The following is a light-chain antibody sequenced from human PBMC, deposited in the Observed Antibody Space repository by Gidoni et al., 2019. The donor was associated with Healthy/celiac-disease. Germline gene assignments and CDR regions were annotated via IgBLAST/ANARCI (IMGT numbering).Light chain of an antibody. CDR3: QQRSNWPLLT. CDR1: QSVISY. Sequence: EIVLTQSPATLSLSPGERATLSCRASQSVISYLAWYQQKPGQAPRLLIYDASNRATGIPARFSGSGAVTDFTLTISSLEPEDFAVYYCQQRSNWPLLTFGGGTKVEIK. V-gene: IGKV3-11*01. CDR2: DAS. J-gene: IGKJ4*01.